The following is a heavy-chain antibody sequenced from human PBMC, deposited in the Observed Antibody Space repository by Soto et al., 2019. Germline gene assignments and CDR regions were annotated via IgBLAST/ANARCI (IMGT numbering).Heavy chain of an antibody. CDR3: ARKAWDPPRWFDP. J-gene: IGHJ5*02. CDR1: GDSISSSNW. D-gene: IGHD1-26*01. Sequence: QVQLQESGPGLVKPSGTLSLTCAVSGDSISSSNWWSWVRQSPGKGLEWIGEIYHSGSTNYNPSLQRRVTISVDKSKNQCSLELSSVTAVDTAVYYCARKAWDPPRWFDPWGQGILVTVSS. CDR2: IYHSGST. V-gene: IGHV4-4*02.